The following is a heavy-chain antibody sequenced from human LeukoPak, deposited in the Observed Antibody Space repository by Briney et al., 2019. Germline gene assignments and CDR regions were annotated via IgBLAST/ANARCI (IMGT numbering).Heavy chain of an antibody. CDR3: ARRYSSSSPLDY. CDR2: IYYSGST. D-gene: IGHD6-6*01. CDR1: GGSISSSSYY. J-gene: IGHJ4*02. V-gene: IGHV4-39*01. Sequence: SETLSLTCTVSGGSISSSSYYWGWIRQPPGKGLXXXGSIYYSGSTYYNPSLKSRVTIPVDTSKNQFSLKLSSVTAADTAVYYCARRYSSSSPLDYWGQGTLVTVSS.